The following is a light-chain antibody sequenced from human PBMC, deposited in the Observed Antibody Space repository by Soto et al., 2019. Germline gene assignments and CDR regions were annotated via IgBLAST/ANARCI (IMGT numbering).Light chain of an antibody. Sequence: QAVVTQEPSLTVSPGGTVTLTCGSSTGAVTSGHYPYWFQQKPGQAPRTLIYHTSNKHSWTPARCSGSLLGGKAALTLSGAQPEDEAEYYCLLSYSGARQVFGGGTKVTVL. J-gene: IGLJ2*01. CDR1: TGAVTSGHY. V-gene: IGLV7-46*01. CDR2: HTS. CDR3: LLSYSGARQV.